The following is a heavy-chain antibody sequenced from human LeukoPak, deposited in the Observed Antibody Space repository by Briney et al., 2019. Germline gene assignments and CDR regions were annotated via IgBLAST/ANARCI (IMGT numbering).Heavy chain of an antibody. V-gene: IGHV4-39*01. CDR2: IYYSGDT. CDR1: GGSISSSSYY. J-gene: IGHJ6*03. D-gene: IGHD6-19*01. CDR3: ARHQWHYYYYMGV. Sequence: SETLSLTCTVSGGSISSSSYYWGWIRTPQGKGLEWIGSIYYSGDTYYNPSLKSRRVTISVDTSKNQFSLRLSSVTAADTAVYYCARHQWHYYYYMGVWGKGSTVTVSS.